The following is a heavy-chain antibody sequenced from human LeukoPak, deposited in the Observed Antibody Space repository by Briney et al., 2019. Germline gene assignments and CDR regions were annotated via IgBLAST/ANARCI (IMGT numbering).Heavy chain of an antibody. J-gene: IGHJ3*02. D-gene: IGHD6-19*01. Sequence: TSETLSLTCTVSGGSISSGGYYWSWIRQPPGKGLEWIGYIYYSASTHYNPSLRSRVVISADTSKNQFSLELSSVTAADTAVYYCAGAGTHDALDIWGQGTLVAVSS. V-gene: IGHV4-31*03. CDR3: AGAGTHDALDI. CDR1: GGSISSGGYY. CDR2: IYYSAST.